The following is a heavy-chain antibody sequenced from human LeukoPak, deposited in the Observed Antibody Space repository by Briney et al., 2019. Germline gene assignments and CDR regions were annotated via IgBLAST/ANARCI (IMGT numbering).Heavy chain of an antibody. Sequence: GGSLRLSCAASGFTFNSYGMLWVRQAPGRGLEWVTVISYDGNHQYYADSVKGRFTISRDNSKNTVYLQMNGLRVEDTAIYYCARAAGGDKTGGFDYWGQGTLVAVS. D-gene: IGHD3-16*01. V-gene: IGHV3-30*03. CDR3: ARAAGGDKTGGFDY. CDR2: ISYDGNHQ. J-gene: IGHJ4*02. CDR1: GFTFNSYG.